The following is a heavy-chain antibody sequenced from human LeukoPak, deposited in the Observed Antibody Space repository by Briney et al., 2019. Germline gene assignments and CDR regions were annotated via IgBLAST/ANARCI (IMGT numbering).Heavy chain of an antibody. J-gene: IGHJ4*02. Sequence: SETLSLTCTVSGGSISSYYWGWIRQPPGKGLEWIGSIYYSGSTYYNPSLKSRVTIPVDTSKNQFSLKLSSVTAADTAVYYCARGSGMDFWSGYFGEYNFDYWGQGTLVTVSS. V-gene: IGHV4-39*01. CDR3: ARGSGMDFWSGYFGEYNFDY. CDR1: GGSISSYY. CDR2: IYYSGST. D-gene: IGHD3-3*01.